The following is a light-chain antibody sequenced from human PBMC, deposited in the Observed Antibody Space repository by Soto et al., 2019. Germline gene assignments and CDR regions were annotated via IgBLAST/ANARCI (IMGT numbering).Light chain of an antibody. CDR2: DTS. Sequence: EIVMTQSPATLSVSPGEGATLSCRASQGIGDTLAWYQHKPGQTPRLLIYDTSTRATGVPTRFSGSGTGTDFTLTINSLQSEDVGVYYCQQYNNWPPSTFGQGTRLEIK. J-gene: IGKJ5*01. CDR3: QQYNNWPPST. V-gene: IGKV3-15*01. CDR1: QGIGDT.